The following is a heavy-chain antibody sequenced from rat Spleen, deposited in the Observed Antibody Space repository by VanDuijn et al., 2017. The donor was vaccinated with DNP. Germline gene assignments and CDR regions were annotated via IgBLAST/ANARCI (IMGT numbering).Heavy chain of an antibody. D-gene: IGHD4-3*01. Sequence: EVQVVESGGGLVQPGRSLKLSCAASGFTFSDYYMAWVRQAPKKGLEWVATIVYDGSRTYYRYSVKGRFTISRDNAKSTLYLQMNSLRSEDMATYYCARWYNSGYSFDFWGQGVMVTVSS. CDR2: IVYDGSRT. V-gene: IGHV5S10*01. J-gene: IGHJ2*01. CDR3: ARWYNSGYSFDF. CDR1: GFTFSDYY.